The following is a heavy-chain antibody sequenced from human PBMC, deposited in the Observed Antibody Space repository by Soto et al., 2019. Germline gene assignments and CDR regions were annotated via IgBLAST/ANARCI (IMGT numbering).Heavy chain of an antibody. V-gene: IGHV1-8*01. D-gene: IGHD6-13*01. CDR1: GYTFTSYD. Sequence: ASVKVSCKASGYTFTSYDINWVRQATGQGPEWMGWMNPDSGNTGYVQKFQGRVTMTRNTAISTAYMELSSLRSEDTAVYYCARVPINEQQLLDYWGQGTLVTVSS. J-gene: IGHJ4*02. CDR2: MNPDSGNT. CDR3: ARVPINEQQLLDY.